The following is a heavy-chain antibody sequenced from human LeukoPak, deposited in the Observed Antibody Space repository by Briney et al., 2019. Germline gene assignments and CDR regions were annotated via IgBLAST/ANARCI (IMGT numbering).Heavy chain of an antibody. Sequence: GGSLRLSCAASGFTFSSYSMNWVRQAPGKGLEWVSSISSSSSSYIYYADSVKGRFTISRDNAKNSLYLQMNSLRAEDTAVYYCARYYDFWSSYSSYYYMDVWGKGTTVTVSS. V-gene: IGHV3-21*01. CDR3: ARYYDFWSSYSSYYYMDV. CDR2: ISSSSSSYI. CDR1: GFTFSSYS. J-gene: IGHJ6*03. D-gene: IGHD3-3*01.